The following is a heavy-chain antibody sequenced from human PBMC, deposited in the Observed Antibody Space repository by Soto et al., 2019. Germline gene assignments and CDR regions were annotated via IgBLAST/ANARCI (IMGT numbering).Heavy chain of an antibody. CDR1: GGSINSGGYS. CDR3: ARATAYCGRADCYPFDY. Sequence: SETLSLTCGVSGGSINSGGYSWSWIRQPPGRGLEWIGNIYPSGSANYSPSLKSRVTISVDTSKNQFSLRLSSVTAADTAVYYCARATAYCGRADCYPFDYWGQGTLVTVSS. CDR2: IYPSGSA. V-gene: IGHV4-30-2*05. J-gene: IGHJ4*02. D-gene: IGHD2-21*01.